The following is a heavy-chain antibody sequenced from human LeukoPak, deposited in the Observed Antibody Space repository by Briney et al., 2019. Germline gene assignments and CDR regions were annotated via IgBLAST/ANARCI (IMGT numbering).Heavy chain of an antibody. J-gene: IGHJ5*02. V-gene: IGHV4-34*01. CDR2: INHSGST. Sequence: SETLSLTCAVYGGSFSGYYWSWIRQPPGKGLEWIGEINHSGSTYYNPSLKSRVTISVDTSKNQFSLKLSSVTAADTAVYYCAIYSTSWHKFDPWGQGTLVTVSS. CDR3: AIYSTSWHKFDP. CDR1: GGSFSGYY. D-gene: IGHD6-13*01.